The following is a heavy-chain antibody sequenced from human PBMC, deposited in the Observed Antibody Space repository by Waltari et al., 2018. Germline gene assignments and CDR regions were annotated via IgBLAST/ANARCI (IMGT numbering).Heavy chain of an antibody. CDR3: VRDEPGDGLDY. J-gene: IGHJ4*02. CDR1: GFTLSAYW. V-gene: IGHV3-74*03. Sequence: EVQLVESGGALVQPGGSLRRYCATSGFTLSAYWMHWVRQAPGKGLMWVAHIESDESRTTYAESVKGRFTISRDNAKNTVYLQMNSLRDEDTAVYYCVRDEPGDGLDYWGQGTLVTVSS. D-gene: IGHD7-27*01. CDR2: IESDESRT.